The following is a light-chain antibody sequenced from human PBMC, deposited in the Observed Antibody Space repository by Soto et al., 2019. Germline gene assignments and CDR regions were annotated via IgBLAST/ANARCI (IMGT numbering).Light chain of an antibody. CDR1: QSVLYSSNNKNY. Sequence: DIVMTQSPDSLAVSLGERATINCKSSQSVLYSSNNKNYLVWYQQKPGQPPKLLIYWASTRESGVPDRFSGSGSVTDFTLTISSLQAEDVAVYYCQQYCATPWTFGQGTKVEIK. CDR2: WAS. J-gene: IGKJ1*01. CDR3: QQYCATPWT. V-gene: IGKV4-1*01.